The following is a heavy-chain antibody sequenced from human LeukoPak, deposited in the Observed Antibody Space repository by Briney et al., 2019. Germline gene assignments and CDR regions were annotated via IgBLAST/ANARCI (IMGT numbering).Heavy chain of an antibody. J-gene: IGHJ6*02. V-gene: IGHV3-30*18. CDR3: AKDFGRAVAGDPYYYYGMDV. D-gene: IGHD6-19*01. CDR2: ISYDGSNK. Sequence: GRSLRLSCAASGFTFSSYGMHWVRQAPGKGLEWVAVISYDGSNKYYADSAKGRFTISRDNSKNTLYLQMNSLRAEDTAVYYCAKDFGRAVAGDPYYYYGMDVWGQGTTVTVSS. CDR1: GFTFSSYG.